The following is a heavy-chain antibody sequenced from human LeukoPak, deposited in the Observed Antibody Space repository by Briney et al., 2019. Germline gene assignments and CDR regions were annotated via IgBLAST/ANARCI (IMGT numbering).Heavy chain of an antibody. J-gene: IGHJ6*03. D-gene: IGHD3-10*01. Sequence: SETLSLTCTVSGGSISGSSYYWGWIRQPPGKGLEWIGNIYYSGSTYYNPSLKSRVTISVDTSKNQFSLKLSSVTAADTAVYYCAREMQDKSLQWIGELKKYYYYYMDVWGKGTTVIVSS. CDR2: IYYSGST. V-gene: IGHV4-39*07. CDR3: AREMQDKSLQWIGELKKYYYYYMDV. CDR1: GGSISGSSYY.